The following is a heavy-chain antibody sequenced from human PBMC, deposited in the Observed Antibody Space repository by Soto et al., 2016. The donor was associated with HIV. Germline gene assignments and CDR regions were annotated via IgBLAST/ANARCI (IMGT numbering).Heavy chain of an antibody. CDR1: GFVFSSYA. CDR2: MASGGDP. CDR3: AKPVYDVVGPQFDI. V-gene: IGHV3-23*01. J-gene: IGHJ3*02. D-gene: IGHD3-22*01. Sequence: EVQLLESGGGSVQPGGSLRLSCAASGFVFSSYAMSWVRQAPGKGLEWVSVMASGGDPCYADSVKGRFTISRDNSKKTLYLQMNSLRAEDTAVYYCAKPVYDVVGPQFDIWGQGTMVTVSS.